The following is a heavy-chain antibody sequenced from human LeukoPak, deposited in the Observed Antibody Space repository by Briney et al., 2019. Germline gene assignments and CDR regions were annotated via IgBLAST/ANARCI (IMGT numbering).Heavy chain of an antibody. CDR1: GYTFTGYY. V-gene: IGHV1-2*02. CDR2: INPKSGGT. Sequence: GASVKVSCKASGYTFTGYYMHWVRQAPGQGLEWMGWINPKSGGTNYAQKFQGRVTMTRDTSISTAYLELSRLRSDDRALYYCARVIGVIGAFDIWGQGTMVTVSS. J-gene: IGHJ3*02. D-gene: IGHD3-22*01. CDR3: ARVIGVIGAFDI.